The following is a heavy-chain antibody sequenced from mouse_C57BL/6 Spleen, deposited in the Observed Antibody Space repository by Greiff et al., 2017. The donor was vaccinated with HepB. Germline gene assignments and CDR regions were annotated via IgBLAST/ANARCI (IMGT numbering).Heavy chain of an antibody. J-gene: IGHJ4*01. CDR1: GYTFTSYW. D-gene: IGHD1-1*01. V-gene: IGHV1-72*01. CDR3: ARNYGSKDDAMDD. Sequence: VQLQQSGAELVKPGASVKLSCKASGYTFTSYWMHWVKQRPGRGLEWIGRIDPNSGGTKYNEKFKSKATLTVDKPSSTAYMQLSSRASEDSAVYYWARNYGSKDDAMDDWGQGTSVTVSS. CDR2: IDPNSGGT.